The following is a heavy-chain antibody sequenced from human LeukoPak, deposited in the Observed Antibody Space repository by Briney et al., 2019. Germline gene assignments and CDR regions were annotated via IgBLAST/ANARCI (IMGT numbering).Heavy chain of an antibody. J-gene: IGHJ6*04. CDR3: AELGITMIGGV. V-gene: IGHV3-48*03. D-gene: IGHD3-10*02. CDR1: GFNFSPYE. Sequence: GGSLRLSCAASGFNFSPYEMNWVRQAPGKGLEWVSYISSSGSTIYYADSVKGRFTISRDNAKNSLYLQMNSLRAEDTAVYYCAELGITMIGGVWGKGTTVTISS. CDR2: ISSSGSTI.